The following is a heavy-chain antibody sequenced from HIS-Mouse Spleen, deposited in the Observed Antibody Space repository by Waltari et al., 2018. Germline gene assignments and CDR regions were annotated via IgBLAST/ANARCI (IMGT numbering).Heavy chain of an antibody. J-gene: IGHJ4*02. CDR2: ISYDGSNK. CDR1: GFTFSSYG. V-gene: IGHV3-30*18. CDR3: AKVNSGSYYFDY. D-gene: IGHD1-26*01. Sequence: QVQLVESGGGVVQPGRSLRLSCAASGFTFSSYGMHWVRQAPGKGLEGVGVISYDGSNKYYADSVKGRFTISRDNSKNTLYLQMNSLRAEDTAVYYCAKVNSGSYYFDYWGQGTLVTVSS.